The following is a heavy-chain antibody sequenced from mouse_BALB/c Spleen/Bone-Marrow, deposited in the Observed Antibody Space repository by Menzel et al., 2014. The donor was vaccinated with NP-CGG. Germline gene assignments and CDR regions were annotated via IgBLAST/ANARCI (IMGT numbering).Heavy chain of an antibody. CDR2: IYPSDNYT. Sequence: QVQLKQSGAELVRPGASVKLSCKASGYTFTSYWINWVKQRPGQGLEWIGNIYPSDNYTNYNQKFKDKATLTVDKSSSTAYMQLSSPTSEDSAVYYGTRTYEYFDYWGQGTTLTVPS. V-gene: IGHV1-69*02. CDR3: TRTYEYFDY. J-gene: IGHJ2*01. D-gene: IGHD2-3*01. CDR1: GYTFTSYW.